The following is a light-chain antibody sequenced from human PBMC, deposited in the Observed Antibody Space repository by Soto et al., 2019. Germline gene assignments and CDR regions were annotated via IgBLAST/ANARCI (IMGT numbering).Light chain of an antibody. CDR3: QQSYSAPIT. J-gene: IGKJ4*01. CDR2: AAS. CDR1: QSISTY. V-gene: IGKV1-39*01. Sequence: DIQMTQSPSSLSASVGDRVTITCRASQSISTYLNWYQQKPGEAPKLLVYAASSLQTGVPSRFSGSGSGADFTLTISSLQPEDFASYYCQQSYSAPITFGGGTKVDI.